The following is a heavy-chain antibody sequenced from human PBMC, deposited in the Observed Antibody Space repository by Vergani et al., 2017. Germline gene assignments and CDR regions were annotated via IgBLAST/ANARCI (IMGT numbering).Heavy chain of an antibody. J-gene: IGHJ5*02. Sequence: EVQLVESGGGLVQPGGSLRLSCAASGFTFSSYSMNWVRQAPGKGLEWVSAISGSGGSTYYAASVKGRFTISRDNSKNTLYLQMNSLRAEDTAVYYCAKSGMAAAVSYNWFDPWGQGTLVAVSS. CDR3: AKSGMAAAVSYNWFDP. D-gene: IGHD6-13*01. V-gene: IGHV3-23*04. CDR2: ISGSGGST. CDR1: GFTFSSYS.